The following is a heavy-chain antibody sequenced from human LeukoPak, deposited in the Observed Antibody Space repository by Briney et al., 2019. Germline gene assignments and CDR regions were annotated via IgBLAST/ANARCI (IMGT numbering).Heavy chain of an antibody. J-gene: IGHJ5*02. CDR2: IRYDGSNK. CDR1: GFTFSSYG. D-gene: IGHD2-2*01. Sequence: GGSLRLSCAASGFTFSSYGMHWVRQAPGKGLEWVAFIRYDGSNKCYADSVKGRFTISRDNSKNTLYLQMNSLRAEDTAVYYCAKDSLRKHIVVVPAAPPGWFDPWGQGTLVTVSS. CDR3: AKDSLRKHIVVVPAAPPGWFDP. V-gene: IGHV3-30*02.